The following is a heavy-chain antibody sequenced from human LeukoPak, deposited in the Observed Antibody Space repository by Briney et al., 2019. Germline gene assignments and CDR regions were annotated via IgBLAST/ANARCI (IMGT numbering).Heavy chain of an antibody. CDR2: ISYDGSNK. CDR3: AKGPLLTEEYYYYYGMDV. V-gene: IGHV3-30*18. J-gene: IGHJ6*02. Sequence: GGSLRLSCAASGFTFSSYGMHWVRQAPGKGLEWVAVISYDGSNKYYADSVKGRFTISRDNSKNTLYLQMNSLRAEDTAVYYCAKGPLLTEEYYYYYGMDVWGQGTTVTVSS. CDR1: GFTFSSYG.